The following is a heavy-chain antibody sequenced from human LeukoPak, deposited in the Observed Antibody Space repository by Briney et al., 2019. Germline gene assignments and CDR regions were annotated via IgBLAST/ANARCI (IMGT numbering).Heavy chain of an antibody. J-gene: IGHJ4*02. D-gene: IGHD3-3*01. CDR3: ARTHDFWSGYFQTPRSYYFDY. CDR1: GFTFSSYS. V-gene: IGHV3-21*04. Sequence: GGSLRLSCAASGFTFSSYSMNWVRQAPGKGLEWVSSISSSSSYIYYADSVKGRFTISRDNAKNSLYLQMNSLRSDDTAVYYCARTHDFWSGYFQTPRSYYFDYWGQGTLVTVSS. CDR2: ISSSSSYI.